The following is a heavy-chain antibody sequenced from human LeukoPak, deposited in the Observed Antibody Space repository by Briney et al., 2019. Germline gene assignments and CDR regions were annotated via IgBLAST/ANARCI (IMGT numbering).Heavy chain of an antibody. D-gene: IGHD2-2*01. CDR3: ARRVGQLLSVSRSYYYYYYMDV. J-gene: IGHJ6*03. CDR2: INHSGST. V-gene: IGHV4-39*07. CDR1: GGSISSGSYY. Sequence: SETLSLTCTVSGGSISSGSYYWSWIRQPPGKGLEWIGEINHSGSTNYNPSLKSRVTISVDTSKNQFSLKLSSVTAADTAVYYCARRVGQLLSVSRSYYYYYYMDVWGKGTTVTISS.